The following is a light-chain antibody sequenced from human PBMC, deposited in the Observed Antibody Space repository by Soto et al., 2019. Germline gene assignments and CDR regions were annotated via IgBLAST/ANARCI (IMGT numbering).Light chain of an antibody. Sequence: QAVVTQPPSVSGAPGQRVTISCTGSSSNIGAGYDVHWYHQVPGTAPKLLIFGNTNRPSGVPDRFSGSKSGTSASLAITGLQAEDEADYYCQSYDSSLSGYVFGTGTKVTVL. CDR1: SSNIGAGYD. CDR3: QSYDSSLSGYV. J-gene: IGLJ1*01. CDR2: GNT. V-gene: IGLV1-40*01.